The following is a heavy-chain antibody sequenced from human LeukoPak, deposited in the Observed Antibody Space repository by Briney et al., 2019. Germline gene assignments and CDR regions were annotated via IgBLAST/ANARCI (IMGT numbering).Heavy chain of an antibody. CDR2: IYYSGST. V-gene: IGHV4-39*07. Sequence: PSETLSLTCTVSGGSISSSSYYWGWIRQPPGKGLEWIGSIYYSGSTYYNPSLKSRVTISVDTSKNQFSLKLSSVTAADTAVYYCARVVAAPYWFDPWGQGTLVTVSS. D-gene: IGHD2-21*01. J-gene: IGHJ5*02. CDR1: GGSISSSSYY. CDR3: ARVVAAPYWFDP.